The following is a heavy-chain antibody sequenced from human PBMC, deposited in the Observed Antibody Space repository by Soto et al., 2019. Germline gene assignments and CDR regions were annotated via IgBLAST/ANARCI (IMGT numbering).Heavy chain of an antibody. CDR2: INHSGGT. CDR3: ASAQALWFGELAY. J-gene: IGHJ4*02. Sequence: PSETLSLTCAVYGGSFSGYYWSWIRQPPGKGLEWIGEINHSGGTNYNPSLKSRVTISVDTSKNQFSLKLSSVTAADTAVYYCASAQALWFGELAYWGQGTLVTVSS. D-gene: IGHD3-10*01. CDR1: GGSFSGYY. V-gene: IGHV4-34*01.